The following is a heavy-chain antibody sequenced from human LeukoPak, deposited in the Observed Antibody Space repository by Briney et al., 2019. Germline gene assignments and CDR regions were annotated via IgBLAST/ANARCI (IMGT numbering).Heavy chain of an antibody. J-gene: IGHJ4*02. CDR1: GFTFSSYS. V-gene: IGHV3-21*01. Sequence: KAGGSLRLSCAASGFTFSSYSMNWVRQAPGKGLEWVSSISSSSSYIYYADSVKGRFTISRDNAKNSLYLQMNSLRAEDTAVYYCVKDLVGYGDYPDYWGQGTLVTVSS. CDR3: VKDLVGYGDYPDY. CDR2: ISSSSSYI. D-gene: IGHD4-17*01.